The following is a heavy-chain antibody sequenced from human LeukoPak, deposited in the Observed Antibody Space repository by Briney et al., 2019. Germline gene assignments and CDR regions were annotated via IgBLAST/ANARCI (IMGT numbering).Heavy chain of an antibody. CDR1: GYSFTSYW. Sequence: GESLKISCKGSGYSFTSYWIGWVRQIPGKGLEWMGIIYPGDSDTRYSPSFQGQVTISADKSIGTAYLQWSSLKASDTAMYYCARMSSYPGHYYFDYWGQGTLVTVSS. CDR2: IYPGDSDT. J-gene: IGHJ4*02. CDR3: ARMSSYPGHYYFDY. V-gene: IGHV5-51*01. D-gene: IGHD1-26*01.